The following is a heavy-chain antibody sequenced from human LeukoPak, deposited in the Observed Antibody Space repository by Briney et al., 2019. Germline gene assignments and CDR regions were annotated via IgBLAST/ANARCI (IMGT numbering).Heavy chain of an antibody. D-gene: IGHD3-3*01. V-gene: IGHV1-46*01. Sequence: ASVKVSCKASGYTFTSYYMHWVRQAPGQGLEWMGIINPSGGSTSYAQKFQGRVTMTRDTSTSTVYMELSSLRSEDTAVYYCARDRAYDFWSGSNFDYWGQGTQVTVSS. J-gene: IGHJ4*02. CDR3: ARDRAYDFWSGSNFDY. CDR2: INPSGGST. CDR1: GYTFTSYY.